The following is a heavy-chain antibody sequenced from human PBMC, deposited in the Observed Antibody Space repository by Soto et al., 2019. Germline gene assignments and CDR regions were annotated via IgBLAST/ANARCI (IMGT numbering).Heavy chain of an antibody. Sequence: ASVKVSCKASGYTFTSYGISWVRQAPGQGLEWMGWISAYNGNTNYAQKLQGRVTMTTDTSTSTAYMELRSLRSDDTAVYYCARENVVVPAAFQLWLYYYGMDVWGQGTTVTVSS. CDR3: ARENVVVPAAFQLWLYYYGMDV. J-gene: IGHJ6*02. V-gene: IGHV1-18*01. CDR1: GYTFTSYG. D-gene: IGHD2-2*01. CDR2: ISAYNGNT.